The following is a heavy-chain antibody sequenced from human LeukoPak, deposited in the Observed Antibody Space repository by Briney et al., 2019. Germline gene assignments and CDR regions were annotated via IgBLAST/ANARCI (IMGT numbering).Heavy chain of an antibody. CDR3: SARLDY. CDR2: IKQDGSEK. V-gene: IGHV3-7*01. J-gene: IGHJ4*02. Sequence: GGSLRLSCAASGFPFSDFWMDWVRQAPGKGMEWVANIKQDGSEKYYADSVKGRFTISRDNTKNSLHLQMNSLRAEDTAVYYCSARLDYWGQGALVTVSS. CDR1: GFPFSDFW.